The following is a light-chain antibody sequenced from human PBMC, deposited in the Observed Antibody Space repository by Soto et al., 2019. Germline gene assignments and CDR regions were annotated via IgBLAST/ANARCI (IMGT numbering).Light chain of an antibody. J-gene: IGKJ1*01. CDR3: QQYNTYST. CDR1: QIISSW. CDR2: DAS. Sequence: DIQMTQAPSTLSASIGDRVTITCRATQIISSWLDWYQQKPGKAPKLLIYDASNLESGVPSRFSGSGSGTEFTLTISSLQPDDFATYYCQQYNTYSTFGQGTKVDIK. V-gene: IGKV1-5*01.